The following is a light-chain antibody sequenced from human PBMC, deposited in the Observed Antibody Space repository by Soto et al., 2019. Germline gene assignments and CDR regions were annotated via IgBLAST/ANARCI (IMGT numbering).Light chain of an antibody. CDR1: SSDVGGYDY. V-gene: IGLV2-11*01. J-gene: IGLJ2*01. CDR3: SSYAGSFTLGA. Sequence: QSALTQPRSVSGSPGQSVTISCTGTSSDVGGYDYVSWYQQHPGKAPKHMIYDVIKRPSGVPDRFSGSKSGNTASLTISGLQAEDEADYYCSSYAGSFTLGAFGGGTKLTVL. CDR2: DVI.